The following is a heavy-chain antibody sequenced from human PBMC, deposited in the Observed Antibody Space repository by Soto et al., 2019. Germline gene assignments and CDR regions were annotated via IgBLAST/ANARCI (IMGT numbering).Heavy chain of an antibody. CDR2: IYYSGST. V-gene: IGHV4-30-4*01. CDR1: GGSISSGDYY. D-gene: IGHD5-12*01. CDR3: AREGGYDSSTIY. Sequence: SETLSLTCTVSGGSISSGDYYWSWIRQPPGKGLEWIGYIYYSGSTYYNPSLKSRVTISVDTTKNQFSLKLSSVTAADTAVYYCAREGGYDSSTIYWGQGTLVTVSS. J-gene: IGHJ4*02.